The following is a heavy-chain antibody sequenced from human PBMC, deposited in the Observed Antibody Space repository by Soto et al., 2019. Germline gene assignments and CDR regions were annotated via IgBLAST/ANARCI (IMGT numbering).Heavy chain of an antibody. CDR1: GGSISSGGYS. Sequence: SETLSLTCAVSGGSISSGGYSWSWIRQPPGKGLEWIGYIYHSGSTYYNPSLKSRVTISVDRSKNQFSLKLSSVTAADTAVYYCARGYCSSTSCSYFDYWGQGTLVTVSS. D-gene: IGHD2-2*01. J-gene: IGHJ4*02. V-gene: IGHV4-30-2*01. CDR3: ARGYCSSTSCSYFDY. CDR2: IYHSGST.